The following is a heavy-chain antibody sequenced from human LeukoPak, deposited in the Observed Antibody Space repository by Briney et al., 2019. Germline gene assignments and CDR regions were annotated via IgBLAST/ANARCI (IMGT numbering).Heavy chain of an antibody. CDR1: GGTFSNFP. V-gene: IGHV1-69*13. Sequence: SVKVSCKSSGGTFSNFPISWVRQAPGQGLEWMGGILPMVGKPHYAQKFKDRVTITADESTTTVYMEVTSLTSEDTAVYFCARDGDDPLIYNWFDPWGQGTLVTVSS. J-gene: IGHJ5*02. CDR2: ILPMVGKP. CDR3: ARDGDDPLIYNWFDP. D-gene: IGHD1-1*01.